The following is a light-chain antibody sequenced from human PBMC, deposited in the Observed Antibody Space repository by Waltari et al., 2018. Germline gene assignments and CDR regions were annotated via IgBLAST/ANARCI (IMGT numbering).Light chain of an antibody. V-gene: IGKV3-20*01. Sequence: DIVLTQSPGTLSLSPGERATLSCRASQYVGSNLLAWYKQKPGQAPRLLIYDSSNRATGIPDRFSGSGSGTDFTLTISGLEPEDFAVYHCHQYGSSPHTFGGGTKVEIE. CDR2: DSS. CDR1: QYVGSNL. J-gene: IGKJ4*01. CDR3: HQYGSSPHT.